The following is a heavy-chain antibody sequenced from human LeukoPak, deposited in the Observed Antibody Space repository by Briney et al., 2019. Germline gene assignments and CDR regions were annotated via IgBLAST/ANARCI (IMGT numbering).Heavy chain of an antibody. V-gene: IGHV1-3*01. Sequence: GASVNDSCKASGYTFTSYAMHWVRPAPGQRLEWMGWIDAGNGNTKYSQKFQGRVTITRHTSASTAYMELSSLRSEDTAVYYCAREGGSSSFDYWGQGTLVTVSS. J-gene: IGHJ4*02. CDR2: IDAGNGNT. CDR3: AREGGSSSFDY. CDR1: GYTFTSYA. D-gene: IGHD6-13*01.